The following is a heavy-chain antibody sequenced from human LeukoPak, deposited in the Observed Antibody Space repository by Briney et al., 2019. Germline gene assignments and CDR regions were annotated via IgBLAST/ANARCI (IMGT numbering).Heavy chain of an antibody. CDR1: GFTFSTYG. V-gene: IGHV3-30*18. CDR3: AKEGASIAVAGIDF. Sequence: GGSLRLSCAASGFTFSTYGMHWVRQAPGKGLEWVAVISYDGSIKYYADSVKGRFTISRDNSKNTLCLQMNSLRADDTAVYYCAKEGASIAVAGIDFWGQGTLVTVSS. J-gene: IGHJ4*02. CDR2: ISYDGSIK. D-gene: IGHD6-19*01.